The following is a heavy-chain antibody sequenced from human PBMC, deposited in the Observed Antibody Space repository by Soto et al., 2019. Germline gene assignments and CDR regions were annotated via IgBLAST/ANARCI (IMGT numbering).Heavy chain of an antibody. D-gene: IGHD1-20*01. V-gene: IGHV4-59*01. CDR3: AREYTRWFDP. CDR1: GGSISNYY. Sequence: SETLSLTCTVSGGSISNYYWSWIRQPPGKGLEWVGYIYYTGSTSYNPSLKSRVAMSVDTSKKQISLKLTSVTAADTAVYYCAREYTRWFDPWGQGTLVTVSS. CDR2: IYYTGST. J-gene: IGHJ5*02.